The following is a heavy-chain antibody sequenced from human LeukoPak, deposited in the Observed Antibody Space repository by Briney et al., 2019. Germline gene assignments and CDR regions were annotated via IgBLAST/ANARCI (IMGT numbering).Heavy chain of an antibody. CDR1: GYTFTSYG. CDR3: ASSNSGWDTPTFDY. Sequence: SVKVSCKASGYTFTSYGISWVRQAPGQGLEWIGGIIPIFGTANYAQKFQGRVTITADKSTSTAYMELSSLRSEDTAVYYCASSNSGWDTPTFDYWGQGTLVTVSS. J-gene: IGHJ4*02. CDR2: IIPIFGTA. D-gene: IGHD6-19*01. V-gene: IGHV1-69*06.